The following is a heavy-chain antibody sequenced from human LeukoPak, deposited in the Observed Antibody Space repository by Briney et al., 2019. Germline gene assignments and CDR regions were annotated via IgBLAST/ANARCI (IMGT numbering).Heavy chain of an antibody. D-gene: IGHD3-22*01. Sequence: GGSLRLSCAASRFTFSSYGMHWVRQAPGKGLEWVAFIRYDGSNKYYADSVKGRFTISRDNSKNTLYLQMNSLRAEDTAVYYCAKDGLYYDSSGQFYYWGQGTLVTVSS. CDR2: IRYDGSNK. CDR3: AKDGLYYDSSGQFYY. J-gene: IGHJ4*02. CDR1: RFTFSSYG. V-gene: IGHV3-30*02.